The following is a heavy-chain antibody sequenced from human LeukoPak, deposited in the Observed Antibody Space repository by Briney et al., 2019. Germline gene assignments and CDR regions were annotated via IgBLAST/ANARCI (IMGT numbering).Heavy chain of an antibody. Sequence: SETLSLTCTVSGGPISSSSYYWGWIRQPPGKGLEWIGSIYYTGSTYYNPSLKSRVTISVDTSKNQFSLKLSSVTAADTAVYYCARRLGSSSGWDFDYWSQGTLVAVSS. CDR3: ARRLGSSSGWDFDY. CDR1: GGPISSSSYY. D-gene: IGHD6-19*01. J-gene: IGHJ4*02. V-gene: IGHV4-39*01. CDR2: IYYTGST.